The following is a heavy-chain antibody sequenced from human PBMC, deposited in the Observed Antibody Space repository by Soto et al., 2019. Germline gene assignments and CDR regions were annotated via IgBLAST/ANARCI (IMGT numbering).Heavy chain of an antibody. D-gene: IGHD3-3*01. CDR2: ISYDGTTI. J-gene: IGHJ6*02. CDR1: GFILRDYA. Sequence: QVQLVESGGGVVQPGRSLRLSCAASGFILRDYALHWVRQAPGKGLEWVAAISYDGTTIFYADSVKGRFTISRDNFKSTVYLQMNSLRSEDTAVYYCAREEDCWSARRSYYYGMDVWGQGTTVTV. V-gene: IGHV3-30-3*01. CDR3: AREEDCWSARRSYYYGMDV.